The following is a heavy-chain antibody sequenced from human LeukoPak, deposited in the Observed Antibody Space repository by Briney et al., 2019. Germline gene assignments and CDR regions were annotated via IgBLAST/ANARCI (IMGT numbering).Heavy chain of an antibody. CDR2: IKQEGSEK. D-gene: IGHD2-8*01. V-gene: IGHV3-7*01. CDR1: GFTFDTYW. J-gene: IGHJ4*02. Sequence: GGSLRLSCAASGFTFDTYWMRCVRQAPGKALEWVANIKQEGSEKYYVYSVKGRFTISRDNAKNSLYLQMNSLRDEDTAVYYCTRDEWYWGQGTLVAVSS. CDR3: TRDEWY.